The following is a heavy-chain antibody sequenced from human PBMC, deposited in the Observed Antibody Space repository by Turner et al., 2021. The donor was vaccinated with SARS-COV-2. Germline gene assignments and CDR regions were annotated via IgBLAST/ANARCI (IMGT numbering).Heavy chain of an antibody. D-gene: IGHD3-10*01. V-gene: IGHV3-30*04. J-gene: IGHJ4*02. CDR3: ARGDYYGSGSYFNPSPYFDY. Sequence: RQEPGKGLEWVAVISYDGSNKYYADSVKGRVTISRDNSKNTLYLQMNSLRAEDTAVYYCARGDYYGSGSYFNPSPYFDYWGQGTLVTVSS. CDR2: ISYDGSNK.